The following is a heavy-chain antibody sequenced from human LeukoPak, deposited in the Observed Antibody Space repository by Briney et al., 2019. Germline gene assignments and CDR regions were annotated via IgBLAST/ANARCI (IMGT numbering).Heavy chain of an antibody. D-gene: IGHD6-19*01. CDR2: ISWDSKNI. CDR3: ARGNRDSSGFYYYYGMDV. CDR1: GFTFDDYA. J-gene: IGHJ6*02. Sequence: GGSLRLSCAASGFTFDDYAMFWVRQAPGKGLEWVSGISWDSKNIGYAASVKGRFTTSRDNAKNSLHLQLSSLRAEDTAFYYCARGNRDSSGFYYYYGMDVWGQGTTVTVSS. V-gene: IGHV3-9*01.